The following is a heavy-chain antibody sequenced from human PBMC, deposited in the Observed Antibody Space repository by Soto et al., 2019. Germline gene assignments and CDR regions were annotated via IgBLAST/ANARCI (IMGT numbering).Heavy chain of an antibody. CDR2: IYYSGST. Sequence: PSETLSLTCTVSGGSISSYYWSWIRQPPGKGLEWIGYIYYSGSTNYNPSLKSRVTISVDTSKNQFSLKLSSVTAADTAVYYCAREGCSGGSCYVNWFDPWGQGTLVTVSS. J-gene: IGHJ5*02. D-gene: IGHD2-15*01. V-gene: IGHV4-59*01. CDR1: GGSISSYY. CDR3: AREGCSGGSCYVNWFDP.